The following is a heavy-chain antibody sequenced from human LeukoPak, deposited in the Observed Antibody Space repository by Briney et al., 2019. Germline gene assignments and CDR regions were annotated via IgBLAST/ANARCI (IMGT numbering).Heavy chain of an antibody. Sequence: GASVKDSCKASGYTFTGYYMHWVRQAPGQGLEWMGWINPNSGGTNYAQKFQGRVTMTRDTSISTAYMELSRLRSDDTAVYYCVEDSSGYGGSGYWGQGTLVTVSS. CDR1: GYTFTGYY. CDR3: VEDSSGYGGSGY. J-gene: IGHJ4*02. CDR2: INPNSGGT. V-gene: IGHV1-2*02. D-gene: IGHD3-22*01.